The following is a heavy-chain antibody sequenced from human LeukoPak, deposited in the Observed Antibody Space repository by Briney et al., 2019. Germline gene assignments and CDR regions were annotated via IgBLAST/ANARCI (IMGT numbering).Heavy chain of an antibody. J-gene: IGHJ4*02. CDR3: ASPNPYYYDSSGYYPYYFDY. CDR1: GFTVSSNY. D-gene: IGHD3-22*01. V-gene: IGHV3-66*01. CDR2: IYSGGST. Sequence: GGSLRLSCAASGFTVSSNYMSWVRQAPGKGLEWVSVIYSGGSTYYADSVKGRFTISRDNSKNTLYLQMNSLRAEDTAVYYCASPNPYYYDSSGYYPYYFDYWGQGTLVTVSS.